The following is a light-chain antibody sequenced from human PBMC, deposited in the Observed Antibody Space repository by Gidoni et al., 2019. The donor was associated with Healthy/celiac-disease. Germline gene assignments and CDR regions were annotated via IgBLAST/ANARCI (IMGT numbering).Light chain of an antibody. CDR3: NSRDSSGNHVI. V-gene: IGLV3-19*01. J-gene: IGLJ2*01. Sequence: SSELTQDPAVYVALGQTVRITCQGDSLRSYYASWYQQKPGQAPELVIYGKNNRPSGIPDRFSGSRSGNTASLTITGAQAEDEADYYCNSRDSSGNHVIFGGGTKLTVL. CDR1: SLRSYY. CDR2: GKN.